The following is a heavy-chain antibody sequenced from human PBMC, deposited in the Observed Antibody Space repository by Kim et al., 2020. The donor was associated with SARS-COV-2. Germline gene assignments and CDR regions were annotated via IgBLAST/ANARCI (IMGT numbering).Heavy chain of an antibody. CDR1: GFTFSSYG. Sequence: LSLTCAASGFTFSSYGMHWVRQAPGKGLEWVAVIWYDGSNKYYADSVKGRFTISRDNSKNTLYLQMNSLRAEDTAVYYCAKDGRQKSGYPIDYWGQGTLVTVSS. CDR3: AKDGRQKSGYPIDY. CDR2: IWYDGSNK. J-gene: IGHJ4*02. V-gene: IGHV3-33*06. D-gene: IGHD3-22*01.